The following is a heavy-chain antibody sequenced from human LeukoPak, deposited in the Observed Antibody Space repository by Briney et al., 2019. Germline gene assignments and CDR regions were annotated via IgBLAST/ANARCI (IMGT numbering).Heavy chain of an antibody. CDR3: AREEIVVVPAVFNWFDP. J-gene: IGHJ5*02. Sequence: SETLSLTCTVSGGSISNNSYFWGWIRQPPGKGLEWIGNIYYSGSTYYNPSLKSRVTISVDTSKNQFSLKLSSVTAADTAVYYCAREEIVVVPAVFNWFDPWGQGTLVTVSS. CDR2: IYYSGST. D-gene: IGHD2-2*01. V-gene: IGHV4-39*07. CDR1: GGSISNNSYF.